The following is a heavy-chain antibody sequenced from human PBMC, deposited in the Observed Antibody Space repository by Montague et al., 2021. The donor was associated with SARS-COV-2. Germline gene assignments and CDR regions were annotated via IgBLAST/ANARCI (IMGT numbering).Heavy chain of an antibody. D-gene: IGHD3-10*01. CDR1: GDSASSNSAA. CDR3: ARGLWFGELLSLYYYYGMDV. J-gene: IGHJ6*02. V-gene: IGHV6-1*01. CDR2: TYYRSKWYN. Sequence: CAISGDSASSNSAAWNWIRQSPSRGLEWLGRTYYRSKWYNDYAVSVKSRITINPDTFKNQFSLQLNSVTPEDTAVYYCARGLWFGELLSLYYYYGMDVWGQGTTVTVSS.